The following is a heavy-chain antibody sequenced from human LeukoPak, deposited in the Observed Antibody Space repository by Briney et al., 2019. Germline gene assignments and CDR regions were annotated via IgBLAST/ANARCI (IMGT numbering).Heavy chain of an antibody. J-gene: IGHJ4*02. D-gene: IGHD1-26*01. CDR1: GFTFSSYW. CDR2: INSDGSRR. CDR3: ARDVLTHTGSYPDY. V-gene: IGHV3-74*01. Sequence: GGSLRLSCAASGFTFSSYWMHWVRQVPGKGLVWVSRINSDGSRRSYADSVRGRFTISRDNAKNTLYLQMNSLRAEDTAVYYCARDVLTHTGSYPDYCGQGTLVTVSS.